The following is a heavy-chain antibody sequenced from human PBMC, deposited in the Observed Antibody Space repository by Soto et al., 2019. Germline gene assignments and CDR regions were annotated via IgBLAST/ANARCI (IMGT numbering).Heavy chain of an antibody. CDR2: IDPSDSYT. CDR1: GCSFTSYW. D-gene: IGHD4-17*01. Sequence: PGESLKISCKGSGCSFTSYWISWVRQMPGKGLEWMGRIDPSDSYTNYSPSFQGHVTISADKSISTAYLQWSSLKASDTAMYYCARHSFYGDYGREGPPDDYWGQGTLVTVSS. V-gene: IGHV5-10-1*01. CDR3: ARHSFYGDYGREGPPDDY. J-gene: IGHJ4*02.